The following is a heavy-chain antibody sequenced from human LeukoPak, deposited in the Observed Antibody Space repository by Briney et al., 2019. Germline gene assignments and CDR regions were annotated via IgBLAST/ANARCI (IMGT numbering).Heavy chain of an antibody. CDR3: ARGRDKYKVGN. CDR2: IFYSGRT. Sequence: SETLSLTCTVSGGSVSSGSYYWSCIRQPPGKGLEWIGYIFYSGRTYYNPSLKSRVTISVNTSKKQFSLKLSSLTAADTAVDFCARGRDKYKVGNWGQGTLVTVSS. CDR1: GGSVSSGSYY. D-gene: IGHD1-1*01. J-gene: IGHJ4*02. V-gene: IGHV4-61*01.